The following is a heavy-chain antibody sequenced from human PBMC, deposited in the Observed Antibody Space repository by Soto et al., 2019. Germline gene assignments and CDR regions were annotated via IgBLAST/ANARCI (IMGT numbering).Heavy chain of an antibody. D-gene: IGHD2-15*01. Sequence: VGSLRLSCETSGFSFSVYGMHWVRQAPGKGLEWVAVIWYDASKQFYAASVEGRFTISRDNSKAILYLQMNSLRAEDTAVYYCAAWAEGATEVHWGQGTLVTVSS. CDR3: AAWAEGATEVH. CDR1: GFSFSVYG. CDR2: IWYDASKQ. J-gene: IGHJ4*02. V-gene: IGHV3-33*01.